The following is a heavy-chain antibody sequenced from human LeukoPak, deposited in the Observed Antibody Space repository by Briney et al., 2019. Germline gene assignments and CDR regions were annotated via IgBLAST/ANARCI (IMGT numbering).Heavy chain of an antibody. CDR2: ISSSGSTI. J-gene: IGHJ4*02. D-gene: IGHD3-22*01. V-gene: IGHV3-11*04. CDR3: AGREILLPYN. Sequence: PGRSLRLSCTASGFTFGDYAMSWVRQAPGKGLEWVSYISSSGSTIYYADSVKGRFTISRDNAKNSLYLQMNSLRAEDTAVYYCAGREILLPYNWGQGTLVTVSS. CDR1: GFTFGDYA.